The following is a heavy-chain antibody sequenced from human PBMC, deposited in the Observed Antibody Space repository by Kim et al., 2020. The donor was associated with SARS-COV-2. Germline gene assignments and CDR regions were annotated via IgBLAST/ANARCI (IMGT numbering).Heavy chain of an antibody. CDR1: GGSISSSNW. V-gene: IGHV4-4*02. J-gene: IGHJ4*02. CDR2: IYHSGST. Sequence: SETLSLTCAVSGGSISSSNWWSWVRQPPGKGLEWIGEIYHSGSTNYNPSLKSRVTISVDKSKNQFSLKLSSVTAADTAVYYCASRATRGSYDTDDDYWGQGTLVTVSS. D-gene: IGHD1-26*01. CDR3: ASRATRGSYDTDDDY.